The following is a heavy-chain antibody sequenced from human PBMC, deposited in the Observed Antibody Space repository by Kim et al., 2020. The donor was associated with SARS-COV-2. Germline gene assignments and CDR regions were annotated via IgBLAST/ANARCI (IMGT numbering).Heavy chain of an antibody. Sequence: SVKGRFTISRDNAKNSLYLQMNSLRAEDTAVYYCARGSYDFWSGTNWFDPWGQGTLVTVSS. CDR3: ARGSYDFWSGTNWFDP. V-gene: IGHV3-21*01. J-gene: IGHJ5*02. D-gene: IGHD3-3*01.